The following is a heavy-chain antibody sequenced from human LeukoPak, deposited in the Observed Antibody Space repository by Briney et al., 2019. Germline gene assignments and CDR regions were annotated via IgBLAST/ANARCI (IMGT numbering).Heavy chain of an antibody. J-gene: IGHJ1*01. CDR2: ISWDGGST. D-gene: IGHD6-13*01. CDR3: AKDILSSSSQH. V-gene: IGHV3-43D*03. CDR1: GFTFDDYA. Sequence: GGSLRLSCAASGFTFDDYAMHWVRQAPGKGLEWVSLISWDGGSTYYADSVKGRFTISRDNSKNSPYLQMNSLRAEDTALYYCAKDILSSSSQHWGQGTLVTVSS.